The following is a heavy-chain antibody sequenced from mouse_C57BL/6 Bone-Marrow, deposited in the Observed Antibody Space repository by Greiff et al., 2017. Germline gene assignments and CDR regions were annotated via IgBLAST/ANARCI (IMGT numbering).Heavy chain of an antibody. Sequence: EVKVVESGGGLVQPGGSLKLSCAASGFTFSDYGMAWVRQAPRKGPEWVAFISNLAYSIYYADTVTGRFTISREKAKNTLYLEMSSLRSEDTAMYYCARHNYDYDVGYFDVWGTGTTVTVSS. CDR3: ARHNYDYDVGYFDV. D-gene: IGHD2-4*01. J-gene: IGHJ1*03. CDR1: GFTFSDYG. V-gene: IGHV5-15*01. CDR2: ISNLAYSI.